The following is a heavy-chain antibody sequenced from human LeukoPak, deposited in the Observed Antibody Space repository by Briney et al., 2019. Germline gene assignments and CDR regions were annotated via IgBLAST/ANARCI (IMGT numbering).Heavy chain of an antibody. Sequence: GGPLRLSCAASGFTFSSYWMSWVRQAPGKGLEWVANIKQDGSEKYYVDSVKGRFTISRDNAKNSLYLQMNSLRAEDTAVYYCARGRAHYDILTGYDYWGQGTLVTVSS. D-gene: IGHD3-9*01. CDR2: IKQDGSEK. V-gene: IGHV3-7*01. CDR3: ARGRAHYDILTGYDY. CDR1: GFTFSSYW. J-gene: IGHJ4*02.